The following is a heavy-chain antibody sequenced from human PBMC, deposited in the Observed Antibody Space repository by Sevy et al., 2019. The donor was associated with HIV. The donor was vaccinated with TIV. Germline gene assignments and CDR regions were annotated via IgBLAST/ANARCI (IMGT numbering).Heavy chain of an antibody. D-gene: IGHD6-13*01. CDR2: IYTSGST. J-gene: IGHJ4*02. CDR1: GGSISSYY. V-gene: IGHV4-4*07. Sequence: SESLSLTCTVSGGSISSYYWSWIRQPAGKGLEWIGRIYTSGSTNYNPSLKSRVTMSVDTSKNQFSLKLSSVTAADTAVYYCARDRRTAAAGDFDYWGQGTLVTVSS. CDR3: ARDRRTAAAGDFDY.